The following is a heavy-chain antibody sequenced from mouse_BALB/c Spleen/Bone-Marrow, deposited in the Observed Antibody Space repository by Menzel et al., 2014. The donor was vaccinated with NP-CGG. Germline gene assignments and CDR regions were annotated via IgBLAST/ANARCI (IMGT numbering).Heavy chain of an antibody. D-gene: IGHD2-12*01. V-gene: IGHV2-2*02. Sequence: QVQLQQSGPGLVQPSQSLSITCTVSGFSLTSYGVHWVRQSPGKGLEWLGVIWSGGSTDYNAPFMSRLNISKDNSKSQVFFKMNGLQANDTAIYYCARNPIRRNAMDYWGQGTSVTVSS. CDR1: GFSLTSYG. CDR3: ARNPIRRNAMDY. CDR2: IWSGGST. J-gene: IGHJ4*01.